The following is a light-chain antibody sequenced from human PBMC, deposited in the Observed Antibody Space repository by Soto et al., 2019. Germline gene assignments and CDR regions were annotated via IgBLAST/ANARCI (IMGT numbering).Light chain of an antibody. J-gene: IGLJ1*01. V-gene: IGLV1-44*01. Sequence: QAVVTQPPSASGTPGQRVTISCSGSNSNIGTNYVYWYQQLPGTAPKLLIYYDNLRPSGVPDRISGSKSGTSASLAISGLQSDDEADYYCAAWDDSLNGRVFGTGTKLTVL. CDR2: YDN. CDR1: NSNIGTNY. CDR3: AAWDDSLNGRV.